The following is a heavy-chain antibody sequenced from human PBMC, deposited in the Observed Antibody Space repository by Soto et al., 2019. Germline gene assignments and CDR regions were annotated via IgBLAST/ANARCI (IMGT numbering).Heavy chain of an antibody. D-gene: IGHD5-18*01. CDR2: MYHNGRT. V-gene: IGHV4-4*02. CDR1: NDSITSSNW. CDR3: AARLHGYSNGDYS. Sequence: QVQLQESGPGLVKPSGTLSLTCAVSNDSITSSNWWSWVRQAPGKGLEWIAEMYHNGRTTHNPTLKSRVTISVDQSKNHFSLRLTSVSDADTAMYFCAARLHGYSNGDYSWGQGNRVNVSS. J-gene: IGHJ4*02.